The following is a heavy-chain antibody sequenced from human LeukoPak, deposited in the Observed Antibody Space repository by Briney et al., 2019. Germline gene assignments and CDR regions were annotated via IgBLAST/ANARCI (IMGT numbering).Heavy chain of an antibody. CDR2: ISGYNDDT. J-gene: IGHJ3*02. CDR1: GYIFTTYG. Sequence: GSSVKVSCNASGYIFTTYGISWVRQAPGQGPKWMGWISGYNDDTNYAKKLQGRVTMTTDTSTNTAYMELRSLTSDDTAVYYCTRDHAFSGGSYFDTFDIWGRGTMVTVSS. V-gene: IGHV1-18*01. D-gene: IGHD1-26*01. CDR3: TRDHAFSGGSYFDTFDI.